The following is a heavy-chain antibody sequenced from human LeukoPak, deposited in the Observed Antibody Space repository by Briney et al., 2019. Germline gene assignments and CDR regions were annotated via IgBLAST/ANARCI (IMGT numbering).Heavy chain of an antibody. V-gene: IGHV3-23*01. J-gene: IGHJ2*01. CDR3: TKPIVGAAGDYHWYFDV. CDR2: IGRSDGSA. CDR1: GFTFSSYG. D-gene: IGHD1-26*01. Sequence: QPGRSLRLSCAASGFTFSSYGIHWVRQAPGRGLEWVSSIGRSDGSAHYADSVRGRFTISRDKSMKTPYLQMDSLRAEDTAVYYCTKPIVGAAGDYHWYFDVWGRGTLVTVSS.